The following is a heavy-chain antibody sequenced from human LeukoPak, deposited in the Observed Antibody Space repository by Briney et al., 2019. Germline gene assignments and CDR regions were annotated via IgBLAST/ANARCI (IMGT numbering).Heavy chain of an antibody. CDR3: ARSYYYDSSGYPSPGFDY. V-gene: IGHV4-59*01. Sequence: SETLSLTCTVSGGSISSYYWSWIRQPPGKGLEWIGCIYYSGSTNYNPSLKSRVTISVDTSKNQFSLKLSSVTAADTAVYYCARSYYYDSSGYPSPGFDYWGQGTLVTVSS. CDR2: IYYSGST. CDR1: GGSISSYY. J-gene: IGHJ4*02. D-gene: IGHD3-22*01.